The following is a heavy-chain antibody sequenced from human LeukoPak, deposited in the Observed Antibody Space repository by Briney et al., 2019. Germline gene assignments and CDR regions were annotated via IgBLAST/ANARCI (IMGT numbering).Heavy chain of an antibody. V-gene: IGHV3-48*01. Sequence: GGSLRLSCAASGFTFSSYSMNWVRQAPGKGLEWVSYISSSSSTIYYADSVKGRFTISRDNAKNSLYLQMNSLRAEDTAVYYCARNPAAGDFDAFDIWGQGTMVTVSS. D-gene: IGHD2-21*02. CDR1: GFTFSSYS. CDR2: ISSSSSTI. J-gene: IGHJ3*02. CDR3: ARNPAAGDFDAFDI.